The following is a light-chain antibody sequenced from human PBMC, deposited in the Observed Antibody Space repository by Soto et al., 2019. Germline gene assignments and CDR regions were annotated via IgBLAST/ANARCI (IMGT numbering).Light chain of an antibody. V-gene: IGKV3-11*01. CDR2: DTS. Sequence: EIVLTQSPATLSLSPGERATLSCRTSQSVGRNLAWYQQKAGQAPRLLRYDTSNRATGIPARFSGSGSGTDFTLTISTLEPEDFGVYYCQTRSNWPLTFGGGTKVEIK. J-gene: IGKJ4*01. CDR1: QSVGRN. CDR3: QTRSNWPLT.